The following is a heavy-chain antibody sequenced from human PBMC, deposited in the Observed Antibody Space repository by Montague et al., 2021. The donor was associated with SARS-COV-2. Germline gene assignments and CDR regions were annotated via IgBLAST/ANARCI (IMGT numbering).Heavy chain of an antibody. V-gene: IGHV3-30-3*01. D-gene: IGHD3-9*01. CDR2: ISYDGSNK. CDR1: GFTFSSYV. CDR3: ARDPFYYDILTGYIYPAYYYYYGMDV. Sequence: SLRLSCAASGFTFSSYVMHWVRQAPGKGLEWVAVISYDGSNKYYADSVKGRFTISRDNSKNTLYLQMNSLRAEDTAVYYCARDPFYYDILTGYIYPAYYYYYGMDVWGQGTTVTVSS. J-gene: IGHJ6*02.